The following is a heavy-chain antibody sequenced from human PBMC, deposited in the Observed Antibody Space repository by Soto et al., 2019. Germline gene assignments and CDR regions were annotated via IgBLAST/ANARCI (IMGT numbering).Heavy chain of an antibody. D-gene: IGHD6-6*01. CDR1: GGSISSGDYY. CDR2: IYYSGST. Sequence: QVQLQESGPGLVKPSQTLSLTCTVSGGSISSGDYYWSWIRQPPGKGLEWIGYIYYSGSTYYNPSLRSRGTISVDTSQNQFSLKLSSVTAADTAVYYCARERPDGARLDPWGQGTLVTVSS. J-gene: IGHJ5*02. V-gene: IGHV4-30-4*01. CDR3: ARERPDGARLDP.